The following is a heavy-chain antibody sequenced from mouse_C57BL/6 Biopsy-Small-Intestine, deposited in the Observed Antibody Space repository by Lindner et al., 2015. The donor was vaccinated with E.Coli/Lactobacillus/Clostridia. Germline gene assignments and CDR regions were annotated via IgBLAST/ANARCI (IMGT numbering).Heavy chain of an antibody. CDR3: ARRDGYDWYFDV. CDR1: GYAFSSSW. V-gene: IGHV1-82*01. J-gene: IGHJ1*03. CDR2: IYPGDGDT. D-gene: IGHD2-2*01. Sequence: VQLQESGPEPVKPGASVKISCKASGYAFSSSWMNWVKQRPGKGLEWIGRIYPGDGDTNYNGKFKGKATLTADKSSSTAYMQLSSLTSEDSAVYFCARRDGYDWYFDVWGTGTTVTVSS.